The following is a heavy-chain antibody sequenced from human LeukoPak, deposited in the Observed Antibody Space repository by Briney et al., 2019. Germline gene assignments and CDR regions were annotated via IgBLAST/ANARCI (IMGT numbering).Heavy chain of an antibody. Sequence: PGGSLRLSCAASGFTFSSYWTSWVRQAPGKGLEWVANIKQDGSEKYYVDSVKGRFTISRDNAKNSLYLQMNSLRAEDTAVYYCASLRGGYVDYWGQGTLVTVSS. CDR2: IKQDGSEK. D-gene: IGHD3-22*01. V-gene: IGHV3-7*01. CDR3: ASLRGGYVDY. CDR1: GFTFSSYW. J-gene: IGHJ4*02.